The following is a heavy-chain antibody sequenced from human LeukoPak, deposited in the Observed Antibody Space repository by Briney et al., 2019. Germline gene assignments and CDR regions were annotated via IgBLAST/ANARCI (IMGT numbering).Heavy chain of an antibody. Sequence: GESLKISCKGSGYSFTSYWIGWVRQMPGKGLEWMGIIYPGDSDTRYSPSFQGQVTISADKSISTAYLQWSSLKASDTAMYYCARPEDSSGYFYAFDIWGQGTMVTVSS. J-gene: IGHJ3*02. D-gene: IGHD3-22*01. CDR2: IYPGDSDT. V-gene: IGHV5-51*01. CDR1: GYSFTSYW. CDR3: ARPEDSSGYFYAFDI.